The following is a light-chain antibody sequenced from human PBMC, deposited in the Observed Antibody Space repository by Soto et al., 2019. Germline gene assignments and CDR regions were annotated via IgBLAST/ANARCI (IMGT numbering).Light chain of an antibody. J-gene: IGLJ2*01. V-gene: IGLV1-40*01. Sequence: QSVLTQPPSVSGAPGQRVTISCTGSSSNIGAGYDVHWYQHLPGTAPKLLIFGNTNRPSGVPDRFSASKSDTSASLAITGLQTEDEADYFCQSFDRSLSGDVLFGGGTQLTVL. CDR2: GNT. CDR3: QSFDRSLSGDVL. CDR1: SSNIGAGYD.